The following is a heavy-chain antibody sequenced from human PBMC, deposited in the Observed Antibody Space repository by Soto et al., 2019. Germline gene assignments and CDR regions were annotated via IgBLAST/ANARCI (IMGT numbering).Heavy chain of an antibody. D-gene: IGHD6-13*01. Sequence: QSGGSMRLSCAASGFTFSSYAMNWVRQSPGKGLEWVSSISGSGGSTYYADSVKGRFTISRDNSKNTLYLQMNSLRIEDTAVYYCAKSLSSSCYPEPDYWGQGTLVPVSS. J-gene: IGHJ4*02. CDR1: GFTFSSYA. CDR2: ISGSGGST. V-gene: IGHV3-23*01. CDR3: AKSLSSSCYPEPDY.